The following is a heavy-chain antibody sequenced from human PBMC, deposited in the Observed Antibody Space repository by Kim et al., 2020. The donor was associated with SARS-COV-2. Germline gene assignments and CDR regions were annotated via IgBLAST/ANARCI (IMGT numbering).Heavy chain of an antibody. CDR3: TLKRVQHSGLTDY. CDR1: GYTFTSYY. J-gene: IGHJ4*02. V-gene: IGHV1-46*03. Sequence: ASVKVSCKASGYTFTSYYMHWVRQAPGQGLEWMGIINPSGGSTSYAQKFHGRVTMTRDTSTSTVYMELSSLRSEDTAVYYCTLKRVQHSGLTDYWGQGTLVTVSS. D-gene: IGHD6-19*01. CDR2: INPSGGST.